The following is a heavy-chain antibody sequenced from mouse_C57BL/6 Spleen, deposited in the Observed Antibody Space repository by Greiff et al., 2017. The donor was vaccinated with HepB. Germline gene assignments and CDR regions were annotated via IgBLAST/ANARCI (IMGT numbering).Heavy chain of an antibody. J-gene: IGHJ3*01. D-gene: IGHD2-13*01. V-gene: IGHV1-76*01. Sequence: QVHVKQSGAELVRPGASVKLSCKASGYTFTDYYINWVKQRPGQGLEWIARIYAGSGNTYYNEKFKGKATLTAEKSSSTAYMQLSSLTSEDSAVYVCARDDCGRFAYWGQGTLVTVSA. CDR3: ARDDCGRFAY. CDR1: GYTFTDYY. CDR2: IYAGSGNT.